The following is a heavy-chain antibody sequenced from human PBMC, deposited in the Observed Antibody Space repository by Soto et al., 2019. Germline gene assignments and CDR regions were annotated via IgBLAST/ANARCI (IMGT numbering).Heavy chain of an antibody. Sequence: VASVKVSCKASGGTFSSYAISWVRQAPGQGLEWMGGIIPIFGTANYAQKFQGRVTITADESTSTAYMELSSLRSEDTAVYYCARDYDSSGYSRRAFGYWGQGTLVTVSS. CDR3: ARDYDSSGYSRRAFGY. D-gene: IGHD3-22*01. CDR2: IIPIFGTA. CDR1: GGTFSSYA. J-gene: IGHJ4*02. V-gene: IGHV1-69*13.